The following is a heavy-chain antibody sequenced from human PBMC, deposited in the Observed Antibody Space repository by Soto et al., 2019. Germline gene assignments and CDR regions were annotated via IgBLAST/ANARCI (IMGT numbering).Heavy chain of an antibody. Sequence: HPGGSLRLSCAASGFTFSNYGMNWVRQAPGKGLEWVSVISTDSRTTYYAGSVKGRFTISRDNSKNTLYLQMNSLRAEDTAMYYCANHYHDGSARGAFDIWGQGTMVTVSS. CDR3: ANHYHDGSARGAFDI. J-gene: IGHJ3*02. V-gene: IGHV3-48*01. CDR2: ISTDSRTT. CDR1: GFTFSNYG. D-gene: IGHD3-22*01.